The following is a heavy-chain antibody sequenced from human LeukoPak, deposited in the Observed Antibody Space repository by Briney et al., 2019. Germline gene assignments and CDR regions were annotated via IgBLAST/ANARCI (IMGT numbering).Heavy chain of an antibody. CDR2: ISYDGIDK. CDR1: GFTLSTYS. Sequence: GGSLRLSCAASGFTLSTYSIYWVRQAPGKGLEWVTLISYDGIDKYYANSVKGRFTISRDSSKNTLDLQMNSLRAEDTAVYYCAKDGGDDYVWGSHWGQGTLVTVSS. J-gene: IGHJ4*02. V-gene: IGHV3-30*04. D-gene: IGHD3-16*01. CDR3: AKDGGDDYVWGSH.